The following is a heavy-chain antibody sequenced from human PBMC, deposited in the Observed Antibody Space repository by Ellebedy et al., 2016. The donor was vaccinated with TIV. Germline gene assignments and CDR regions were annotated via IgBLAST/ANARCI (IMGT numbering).Heavy chain of an antibody. CDR3: ASSKPNWNGGYFFDY. CDR1: AGSFSTYY. V-gene: IGHV4-59*01. J-gene: IGHJ4*02. Sequence: MPSETLSLTCTVSAGSFSTYYWSWIRQPPGKGLEWIGYIYYSGSTNYNPSLKSRVTISVDTSKNQFSLKLSSVTAADTAVYFCASSKPNWNGGYFFDYWGQGTLVTVSS. D-gene: IGHD1-1*01. CDR2: IYYSGST.